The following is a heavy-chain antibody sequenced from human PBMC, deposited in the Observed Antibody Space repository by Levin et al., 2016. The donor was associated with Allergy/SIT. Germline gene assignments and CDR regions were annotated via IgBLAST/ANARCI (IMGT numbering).Heavy chain of an antibody. CDR2: ISGDGDTT. V-gene: IGHV3-43*02. J-gene: IGHJ4*02. CDR1: GFNFDDCA. Sequence: ETLSLTCATSGFNFDDCAMHWVRQAPGKGLEWISLISGDGDTTHYAASVKGRFTISRDNSKNSLYLQMNSLRTEDTAMYYCARAVAIIGYRTDYYGQGTLVTVSS. D-gene: IGHD2-15*01. CDR3: ARAVAIIGYRTDY.